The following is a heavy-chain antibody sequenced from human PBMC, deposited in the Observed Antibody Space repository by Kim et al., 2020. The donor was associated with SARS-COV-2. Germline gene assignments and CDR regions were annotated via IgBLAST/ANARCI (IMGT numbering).Heavy chain of an antibody. V-gene: IGHV1-69*13. D-gene: IGHD1-26*01. Sequence: SVKVSCKASGGTFSSYAISWVRQAPGQGLEWMGGIIPIFGTTNYAQKFQGRVTITADESTSTAYMELSSLRSEDTAVYYFARAGWSGSYYGGYYYYGMDVWGQGTTVTVSS. CDR2: IIPIFGTT. J-gene: IGHJ6*02. CDR1: GGTFSSYA. CDR3: ARAGWSGSYYGGYYYYGMDV.